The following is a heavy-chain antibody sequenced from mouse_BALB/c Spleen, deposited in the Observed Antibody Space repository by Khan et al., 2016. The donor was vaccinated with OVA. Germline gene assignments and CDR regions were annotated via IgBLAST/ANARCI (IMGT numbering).Heavy chain of an antibody. CDR3: VNHGSSSAWFTY. CDR2: INPNTDYT. J-gene: IGHJ3*01. V-gene: IGHV1-7*01. Sequence: QVQLQQSGAELAKPGASVKMSCKASGFTFTSYWMHWLKQRPGQGLEWIGYINPNTDYTEYNQKFKDKATLTADKSSSTASMQLTSLTSEDSAVYYCVNHGSSSAWFTYWGRGTLVTVSA. D-gene: IGHD1-1*01. CDR1: GFTFTSYW.